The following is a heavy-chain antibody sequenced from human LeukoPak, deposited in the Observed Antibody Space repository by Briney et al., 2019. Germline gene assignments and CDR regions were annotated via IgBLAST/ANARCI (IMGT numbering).Heavy chain of an antibody. D-gene: IGHD6-19*01. CDR3: ASAIAVAGRIGVFDY. CDR1: GGSISSYY. J-gene: IGHJ4*02. CDR2: IYYSGST. V-gene: IGHV4-59*12. Sequence: SETLSLTCTVSGGSISSYYWSWIRQPPGKGLEWIGYIYYSGSTNYNPSLKSRVTISVDTSKNQFSLQLSSVTAADTAVYYCASAIAVAGRIGVFDYWGQGTLVTVSS.